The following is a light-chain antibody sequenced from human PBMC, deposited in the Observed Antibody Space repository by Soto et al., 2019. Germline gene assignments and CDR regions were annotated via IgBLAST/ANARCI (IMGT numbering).Light chain of an antibody. Sequence: EIVLTQSPATLSLSPGERATLSCRASQSVSSYLAWYQQKAGQAPRLLIYDASNRATGIPARFSGSGSGTDFPLTISRLKPEDFAVYYCQQRSSLPRTFGLGIKVEI. J-gene: IGKJ1*01. CDR2: DAS. CDR3: QQRSSLPRT. V-gene: IGKV3-11*01. CDR1: QSVSSY.